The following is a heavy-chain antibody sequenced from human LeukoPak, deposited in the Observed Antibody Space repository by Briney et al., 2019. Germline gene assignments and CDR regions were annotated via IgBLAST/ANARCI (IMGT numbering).Heavy chain of an antibody. V-gene: IGHV3-7*01. CDR3: ARDRRWRYSGSYYDY. J-gene: IGHJ4*02. D-gene: IGHD1-26*01. Sequence: PGGSLRLSCAASGFTFSSYWVSWVRQAPGKGLERVANIKQDGSEKYYVDSVKGRFTISRDNAKNSLYLQMNSLRAEDTAVYYCARDRRWRYSGSYYDYWGQGTLVTVSS. CDR1: GFTFSSYW. CDR2: IKQDGSEK.